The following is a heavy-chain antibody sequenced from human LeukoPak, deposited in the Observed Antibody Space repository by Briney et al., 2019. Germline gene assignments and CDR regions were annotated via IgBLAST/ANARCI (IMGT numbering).Heavy chain of an antibody. CDR3: ARSGRVDYGDYNTALYYFDY. D-gene: IGHD4-17*01. V-gene: IGHV4-59*01. Sequence: PSETLSLTCTVSGGSISSYYWSWIRQPPGKRLEGIGYLYYSGSTNYNPYLKSRVTISVDTSKNQFSLKLSSVTAADTAVYYCARSGRVDYGDYNTALYYFDYWGQGTMVTVSS. CDR1: GGSISSYY. CDR2: LYYSGST. J-gene: IGHJ4*02.